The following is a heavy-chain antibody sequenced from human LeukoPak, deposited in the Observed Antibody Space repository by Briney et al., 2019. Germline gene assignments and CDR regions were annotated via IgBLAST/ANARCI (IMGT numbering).Heavy chain of an antibody. CDR3: TRALVAATRNFDY. D-gene: IGHD6-13*01. CDR2: ISGSSNTI. Sequence: PGGSLRLSCAASGFTFSTYSMNWVRQAPGKGLEWLSYISGSSNTIYYADSVKGRFTISRDNAKNSLYLQMNSLRAEDTAVYFCTRALVAATRNFDYWGQGALVTVSS. J-gene: IGHJ4*02. CDR1: GFTFSTYS. V-gene: IGHV3-48*01.